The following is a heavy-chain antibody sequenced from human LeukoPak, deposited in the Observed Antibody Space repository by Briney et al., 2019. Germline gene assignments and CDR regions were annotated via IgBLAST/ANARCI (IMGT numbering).Heavy chain of an antibody. V-gene: IGHV3-9*01. CDR1: GFTFDDYA. CDR2: ISWNSGSI. CDR3: ARRATGYAFDI. J-gene: IGHJ3*02. Sequence: GGSLRLSCAASGFTFDDYAMHWVRQAPGKGLEWVSGISWNSGSIGYADSVKGRFTISRDNAKNSLYLQMNSLRAEDTAVYYCARRATGYAFDIWGQGTMVTVSS.